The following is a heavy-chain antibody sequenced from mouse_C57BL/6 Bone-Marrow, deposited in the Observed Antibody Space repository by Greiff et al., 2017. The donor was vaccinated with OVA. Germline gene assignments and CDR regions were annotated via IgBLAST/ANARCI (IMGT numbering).Heavy chain of an antibody. CDR1: GFTFSSYA. CDR2: ISSGGDYI. Sequence: EVKLMESGEGLVKPGGSLKLSCAASGFTFSSYAMSWVRQTPEKRLEWVAYISSGGDYIYYADTVKGRFTISRDNARNTLYLQMSSLKSEDTAMYYCTSVDYYGSYAMDYWGQGTSVTVSS. D-gene: IGHD1-1*01. V-gene: IGHV5-9-1*02. J-gene: IGHJ4*01. CDR3: TSVDYYGSYAMDY.